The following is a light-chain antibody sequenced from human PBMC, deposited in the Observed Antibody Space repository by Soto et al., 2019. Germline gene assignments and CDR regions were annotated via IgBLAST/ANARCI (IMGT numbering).Light chain of an antibody. Sequence: DIQMTQSPSTLSASVGDTVTITCRASQSIRNWLAWYQQKPGQAPKLLIHKASTLESGVPSRFSGSGSETAFTLTISSLQPDDFATFYCQQYDRFPYTFGQGTKLEIK. V-gene: IGKV1-5*03. CDR2: KAS. CDR1: QSIRNW. J-gene: IGKJ2*01. CDR3: QQYDRFPYT.